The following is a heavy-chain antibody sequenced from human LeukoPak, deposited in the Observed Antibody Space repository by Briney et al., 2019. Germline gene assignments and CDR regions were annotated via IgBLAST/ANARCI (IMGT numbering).Heavy chain of an antibody. D-gene: IGHD3-9*01. V-gene: IGHV1-8*01. CDR2: MNPNSGNT. CDR3: ARTSHEYDILTGYYLYYYYYMDV. J-gene: IGHJ6*03. Sequence: ASVKVSCKASGYTFTSYDINWVRQATGQGLEWMGWMNPNSGNTGYAQKFQGRVTMTRNTSISTAYMELSSLRSEDTAVYYCARTSHEYDILTGYYLYYYYYMDVWGKGTTVTISS. CDR1: GYTFTSYD.